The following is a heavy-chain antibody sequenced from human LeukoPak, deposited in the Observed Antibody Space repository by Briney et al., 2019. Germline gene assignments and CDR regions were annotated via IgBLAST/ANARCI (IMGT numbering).Heavy chain of an antibody. D-gene: IGHD2-2*01. CDR2: IYWNDDK. CDR3: AHSSTARLGYCSSTSCVNWFDP. CDR1: GFSLSTSGVG. Sequence: SGPTLVKPTQTLTLTCTFSGFSLSTSGVGVGWIRQPPGKALEWLALIYWNDDKRYSPSLKSRLTITKDTSKNQVVLTMTNMDPVDTATYYCAHSSTARLGYCSSTSCVNWFDPWGQGILVTVSS. J-gene: IGHJ5*02. V-gene: IGHV2-5*01.